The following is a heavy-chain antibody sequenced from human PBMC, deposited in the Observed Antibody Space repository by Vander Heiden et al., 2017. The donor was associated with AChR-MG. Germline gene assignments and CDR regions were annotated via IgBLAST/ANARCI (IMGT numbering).Heavy chain of an antibody. CDR2: INTYSGDT. Sequence: QVQLVQSGTEVKKPGASVKVSCKTSGYTFTNYGISWVRQAPGQGLEWMGWINTYSGDTNYAQMFQGRVTMTTDTSTTTAYMELRSLRSDDTAVYFCAREAGYGSYWGQGTLVTVS. CDR3: AREAGYGSY. D-gene: IGHD3-16*01. V-gene: IGHV1-18*01. J-gene: IGHJ4*02. CDR1: GYTFTNYG.